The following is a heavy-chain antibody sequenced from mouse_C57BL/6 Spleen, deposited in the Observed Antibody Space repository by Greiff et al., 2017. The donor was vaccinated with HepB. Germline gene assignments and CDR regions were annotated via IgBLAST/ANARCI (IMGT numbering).Heavy chain of an antibody. D-gene: IGHD2-4*01. V-gene: IGHV5-17*01. J-gene: IGHJ4*01. CDR2: ISSGSSTI. CDR3: ARIYYDYDEAPMDY. CDR1: GFTFSDYG. Sequence: DVMLVESGGGLVKPGGSLKLSCAASGFTFSDYGMHWVRQAPEKGLEWVAYISSGSSTIYYADTVKGRFTISRDNAKNTLFLQMTSLRSEDTAMYYCARIYYDYDEAPMDYWGQGTSVTVSS.